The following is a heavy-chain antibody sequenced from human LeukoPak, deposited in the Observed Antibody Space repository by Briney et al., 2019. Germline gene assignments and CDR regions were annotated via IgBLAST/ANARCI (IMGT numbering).Heavy chain of an antibody. Sequence: SETLSLTCGVYGVASSGNYWSWIRQSPGRGLEWIGEINHSGSTNYNPSLKSRVIISIDTSKNQFSLKLSSVTAADTAVYYCARGRVGPYHRLQRYFDYWGQGTLVTVSS. V-gene: IGHV4-34*01. D-gene: IGHD4-11*01. J-gene: IGHJ4*02. CDR1: GVASSGNY. CDR3: ARGRVGPYHRLQRYFDY. CDR2: INHSGST.